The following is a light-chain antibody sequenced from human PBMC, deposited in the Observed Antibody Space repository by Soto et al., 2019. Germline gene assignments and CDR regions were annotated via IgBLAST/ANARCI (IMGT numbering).Light chain of an antibody. CDR2: DAS. Sequence: DLQMTQSPSTLSPSIGDRITISCRASQSIGNRLAWYQQKPGTAPKVLIYDASTLESGVQSRFSATVSGTEFSLTITSLQPEDFATYYCKQLFDSPITFGQGTRLEIK. CDR3: KQLFDSPIT. CDR1: QSIGNR. J-gene: IGKJ5*01. V-gene: IGKV1-5*01.